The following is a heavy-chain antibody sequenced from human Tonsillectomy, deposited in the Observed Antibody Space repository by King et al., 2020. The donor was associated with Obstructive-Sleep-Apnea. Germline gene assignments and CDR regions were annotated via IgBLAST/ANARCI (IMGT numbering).Heavy chain of an antibody. CDR2: ISGSGGST. V-gene: IGHV3-23*04. D-gene: IGHD3-22*01. Sequence: VQLVESGGGLVQPGGSLRLSCAASGFTFSSYAMSWVRQAPGKGLEWVSAISGSGGSTYYADSVKGRFTISRDNSKNTLYLQMNSLRAEDTAVYYCAKLEKYYYDSSGYYWGYYFDYWGQGTLVTVSS. CDR1: GFTFSSYA. J-gene: IGHJ4*02. CDR3: AKLEKYYYDSSGYYWGYYFDY.